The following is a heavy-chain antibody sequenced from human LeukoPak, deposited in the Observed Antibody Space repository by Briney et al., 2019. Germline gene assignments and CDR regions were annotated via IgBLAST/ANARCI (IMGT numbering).Heavy chain of an antibody. J-gene: IGHJ4*02. CDR3: ARVGCSSTSCPAN. D-gene: IGHD2-2*01. V-gene: IGHV3-7*01. CDR1: GLTFGSYW. Sequence: GGSLRLSCAVSGLTFGSYWMTWVRQAPGKGLELVANINQAGSEKNYEDSAKGRFTISRDNVKNSVYLQMNSLRVEDTAVYYCARVGCSSTSCPANWGLGTLVTVSS. CDR2: INQAGSEK.